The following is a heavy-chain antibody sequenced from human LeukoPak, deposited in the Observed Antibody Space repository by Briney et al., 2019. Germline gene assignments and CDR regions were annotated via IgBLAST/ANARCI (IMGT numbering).Heavy chain of an antibody. V-gene: IGHV4-4*07. CDR3: ARNSRITIFGVVNTFDY. D-gene: IGHD3-3*01. J-gene: IGHJ4*01. Sequence: PSETLSLTCTVSGGSISSYYWSWIRQPAGKGLEWIGRIYTSGSTNYNPSLKSRVTMSVDTSKNQFSLKLSSVTAADTAVYYCARNSRITIFGVVNTFDYWGQGTLVTVSS. CDR1: GGSISSYY. CDR2: IYTSGST.